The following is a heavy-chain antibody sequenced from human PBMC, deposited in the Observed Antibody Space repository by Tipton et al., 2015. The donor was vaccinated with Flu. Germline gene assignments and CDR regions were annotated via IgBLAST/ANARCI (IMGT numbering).Heavy chain of an antibody. J-gene: IGHJ4*02. V-gene: IGHV4-38-2*01. CDR3: ATTTYYYGSGSHDY. Sequence: TLSLTCSVSGDSIGSDYYWGWIRQPPGKGLEWIGNVYRSGNTYHNPSLKSRVTISVDRSKNQFSLKLTSVTAADTAVYYCATTTYYYGSGSHDYWGQGTLVTVSS. D-gene: IGHD3-10*01. CDR2: VYRSGNT. CDR1: GDSIGSDYY.